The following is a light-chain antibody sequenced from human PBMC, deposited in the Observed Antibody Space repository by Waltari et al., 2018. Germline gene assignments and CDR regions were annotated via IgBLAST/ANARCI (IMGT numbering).Light chain of an antibody. CDR1: QSVSRT. J-gene: IGKJ1*01. CDR3: QHYVTLPVT. Sequence: EILLTQSPRPLSLSPGARATLSCRASQSVSRTLAWYQQKPGQAPSLLIYGASNRATGVPDRFSGSGSGTDFSLTISRLEPEDFAVYYCQHYVTLPVTFGQGTKVEIK. V-gene: IGKV3-20*01. CDR2: GAS.